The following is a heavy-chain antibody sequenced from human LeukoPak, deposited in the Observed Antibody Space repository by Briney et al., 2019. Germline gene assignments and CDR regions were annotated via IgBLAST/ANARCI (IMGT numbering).Heavy chain of an antibody. Sequence: ASVKASCKVSGYLLRESSMHWVRQAPGKGLEWMGGFDAENGDIIYAQKLQGRVTMTEDISTDTAYMELSDLRSDDTAVYYCATEDPSGLDVLLNWGQGTMVTVSS. V-gene: IGHV1-24*01. CDR2: FDAENGDI. CDR1: GYLLRESS. CDR3: ATEDPSGLDVLLN. J-gene: IGHJ3*01. D-gene: IGHD6-19*01.